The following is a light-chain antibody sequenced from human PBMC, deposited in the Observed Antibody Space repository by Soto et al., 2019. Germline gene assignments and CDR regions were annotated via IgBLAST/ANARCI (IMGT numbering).Light chain of an antibody. CDR3: SSYTSSGTLGV. V-gene: IGLV2-14*01. Sequence: QSVLTQPASVSGYPGQSITISCTGTSSDVGGYNYVSWYQQHPGKVPKLIIYDVSSRPSGGSNRFSGSKSGNTASLTISGRQAEDEADYYCSSYTSSGTLGVFGGGTKLTVL. CDR1: SSDVGGYNY. CDR2: DVS. J-gene: IGLJ2*01.